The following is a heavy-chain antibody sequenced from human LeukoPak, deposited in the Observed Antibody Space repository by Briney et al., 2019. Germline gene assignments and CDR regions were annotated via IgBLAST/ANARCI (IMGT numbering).Heavy chain of an antibody. CDR2: ISAYNGNT. CDR1: GYTFTSYG. J-gene: IGHJ3*02. V-gene: IGHV1-18*01. Sequence: ASVKVSCKASGYTFTSYGISWVRQAPGQGLEWMGWISAYNGNTNYAQKLQGRVTMTTDTSTSTAYMELRSLRSDDTAVYYCARWGRPLRNTYYYDSSGYYYVLDAFDIWGQGTMVTVSS. D-gene: IGHD3-22*01. CDR3: ARWGRPLRNTYYYDSSGYYYVLDAFDI.